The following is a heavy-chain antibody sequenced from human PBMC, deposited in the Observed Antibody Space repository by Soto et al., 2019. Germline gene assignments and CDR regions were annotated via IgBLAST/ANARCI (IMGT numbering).Heavy chain of an antibody. Sequence: RLALGKQLEWVSYIRSSSSTIYYADSVKGRFTISRDNAKNSLYLQMNSLRDEDTAVYYCARVGEDTAMLGLWGSYYYGMAVWVQAT. CDR3: ARVGEDTAMLGLWGSYYYGMAV. D-gene: IGHD5-18*01. J-gene: IGHJ6*02. CDR2: IRSSSSTI. V-gene: IGHV3-48*02.